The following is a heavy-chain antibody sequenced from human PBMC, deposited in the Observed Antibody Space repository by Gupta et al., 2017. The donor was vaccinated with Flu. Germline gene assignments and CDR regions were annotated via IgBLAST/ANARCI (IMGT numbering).Heavy chain of an antibody. V-gene: IGHV4-59*01. CDR3: ARGGREWVEQQHPGYFDY. Sequence: QVQLQESGPGLVKPSETLSLTCTVSGGSISSYYWSWIRQPPGKGLEWIGYIYYSGSTNYNPSLKSRVTISVDTSKNQFSLKLSSVTAADTAVYYCARGGREWVEQQHPGYFDYWGQGTLVTVSS. CDR1: GGSISSYY. J-gene: IGHJ4*02. D-gene: IGHD6-13*01. CDR2: IYYSGST.